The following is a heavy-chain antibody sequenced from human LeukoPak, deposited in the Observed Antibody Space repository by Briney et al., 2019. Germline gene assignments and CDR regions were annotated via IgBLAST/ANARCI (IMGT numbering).Heavy chain of an antibody. CDR2: TYYRSKWYN. Sequence: SQTLSLTCAISGDSVSSNSAAWNWIRQSPSRGLEWLGRTYYRSKWYNDYAVSVKSRITFNPDTSKNQFSLQLNSVTPEDTAVYYCTTVTWYYYDSSGYYYPDYWGQGTLVTVSS. J-gene: IGHJ4*02. CDR3: TTVTWYYYDSSGYYYPDY. V-gene: IGHV6-1*01. CDR1: GDSVSSNSAA. D-gene: IGHD3-22*01.